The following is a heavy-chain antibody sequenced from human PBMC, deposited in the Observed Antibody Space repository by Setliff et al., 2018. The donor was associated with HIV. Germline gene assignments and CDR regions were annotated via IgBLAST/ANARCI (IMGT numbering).Heavy chain of an antibody. CDR3: ARSPLYSGYERYYFDY. Sequence: GSLRLSCAASGFPFSSYEMNWVRQPPGKGLEWIGEIYHSGSTNYNPSPKSRVTISLDRSKTQFSLKLSSVTAADTAVYYCARSPLYSGYERYYFDYWGQGTLVTVSS. V-gene: IGHV4-4*02. D-gene: IGHD5-12*01. J-gene: IGHJ4*02. CDR1: GFPFSSYE. CDR2: IYHSGST.